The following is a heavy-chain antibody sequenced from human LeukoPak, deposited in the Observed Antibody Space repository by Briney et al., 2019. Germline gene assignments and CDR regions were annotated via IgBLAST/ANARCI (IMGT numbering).Heavy chain of an antibody. D-gene: IGHD2-8*01. CDR3: AKEQPVVRSLQDGVWGRIDY. CDR2: IRSKAYGGTT. CDR1: GFTFGDYA. V-gene: IGHV3-49*04. J-gene: IGHJ4*02. Sequence: GGSLRLSCTASGFTFGDYAMSWVRQAPGKGLEWVGFIRSKAYGGTTEYAASVKGRFTISRDDSKSIAYLQMNSLKTEDTAVYYCAKEQPVVRSLQDGVWGRIDYWGQGTLVTVSS.